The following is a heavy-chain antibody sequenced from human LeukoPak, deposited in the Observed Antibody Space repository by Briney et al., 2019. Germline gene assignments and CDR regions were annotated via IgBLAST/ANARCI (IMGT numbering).Heavy chain of an antibody. CDR3: ARAYATRRLGNWFDP. Sequence: SQTLSLTCAISGDSVSSNSAAWNWIRQSPSRGLEWLGRTYYRSKWYNDYAVSVKSRITINPDTSKNQFSLKLSSVTAADTAVYYCARAYATRRLGNWFDPWGQGTLVTVSS. CDR2: TYYRSKWYN. J-gene: IGHJ5*02. V-gene: IGHV6-1*01. CDR1: GDSVSSNSAA. D-gene: IGHD2-2*01.